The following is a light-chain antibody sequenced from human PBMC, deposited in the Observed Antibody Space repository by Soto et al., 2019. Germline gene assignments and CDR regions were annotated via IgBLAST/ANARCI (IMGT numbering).Light chain of an antibody. CDR3: QQTNSFPLT. V-gene: IGKV1-12*01. J-gene: IGKJ4*02. CDR1: QGVSSR. Sequence: DIQMTQSPSSVSASVGDTVAITCRASQGVSSRLAWYQQKPGTAPKVLISVASSLQSGVPSRFSGSGSGTDFTLTIISLQPEDFATYYCQQTNSFPLTFGGGTKVEIK. CDR2: VAS.